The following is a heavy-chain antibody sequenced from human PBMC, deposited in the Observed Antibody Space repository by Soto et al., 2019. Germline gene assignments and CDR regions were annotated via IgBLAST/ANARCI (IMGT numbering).Heavy chain of an antibody. J-gene: IGHJ4*02. CDR2: IIPIFGVT. CDR3: VRDWESTTQTWGFGDS. V-gene: IGHV1-69*08. CDR1: GGTFSSYT. Sequence: QVQLVQSGAEVKKPGSSVKVSCKASGGTFSSYTITWVRQAPGQGLEWLGRIIPIFGVTNYAQKCQDRVTITADRSTNTAYMELSRLRSEDTAVYYCVRDWESTTQTWGFGDSWGQGTLVTVSS. D-gene: IGHD1-1*01.